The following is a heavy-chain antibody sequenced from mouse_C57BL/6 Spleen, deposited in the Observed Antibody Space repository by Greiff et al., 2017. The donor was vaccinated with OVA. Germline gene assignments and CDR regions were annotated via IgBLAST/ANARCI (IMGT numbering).Heavy chain of an antibody. CDR1: GFTITDYY. D-gene: IGHD1-1*01. CDR2: IDPEDGET. Sequence: VQLQQSGAELVKPGASVKLSCTASGFTITDYYMHWVKQRPEQGLEWIGRIDPEDGETKYAPKFPGKATFTADTSSNTAYLQLSSLAADDAAVYCCAPLSFAYWGQGTLVTVSA. J-gene: IGHJ3*01. CDR3: APLSFAY. V-gene: IGHV14-2*01.